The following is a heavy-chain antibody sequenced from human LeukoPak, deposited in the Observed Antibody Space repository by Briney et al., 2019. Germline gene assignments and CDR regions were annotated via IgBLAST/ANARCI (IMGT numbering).Heavy chain of an antibody. D-gene: IGHD6-13*01. CDR2: IYYSGST. CDR1: GGSISSGGYY. J-gene: IGHJ6*02. V-gene: IGHV4-31*03. Sequence: PSETLSLTCTASGGSISSGGYYWSWIRQHPGKGLEWIGYIYYSGSTYYNPSLKSRVTISVDTSKNQFSLKLSSVTAADTAVYYCARVPYSSTPHHYYYYGMDVWGQGTTVTVSS. CDR3: ARVPYSSTPHHYYYYGMDV.